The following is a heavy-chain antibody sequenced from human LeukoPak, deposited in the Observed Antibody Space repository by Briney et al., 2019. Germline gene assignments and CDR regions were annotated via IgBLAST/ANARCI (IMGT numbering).Heavy chain of an antibody. V-gene: IGHV3-21*01. Sequence: GRSLRLSCGASGFTFSSYSMNWVRQAPGKGLEWVSSISSSSSYIYYADSVKGRFTISRDNAKNSLYLQMNSLRAEDTAVYYCASLAARPLKNWFDPWGQGTLATVSS. CDR3: ASLAARPLKNWFDP. D-gene: IGHD6-6*01. CDR1: GFTFSSYS. J-gene: IGHJ5*02. CDR2: ISSSSSYI.